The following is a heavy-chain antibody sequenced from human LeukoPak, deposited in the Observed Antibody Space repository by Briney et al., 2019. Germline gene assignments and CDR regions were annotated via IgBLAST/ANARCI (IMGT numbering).Heavy chain of an antibody. Sequence: PSETLSLTCTVSGCSISSYYWSWIRQPPGKGLEWIGYIYYSGSTNYNPTLRSRVPISVDTSKQQFSLKLSSVTAADTAVYYCARAPNDYGDYLTNYFDYWGQGTLVTVSS. CDR1: GCSISSYY. D-gene: IGHD4-17*01. CDR3: ARAPNDYGDYLTNYFDY. CDR2: IYYSGST. V-gene: IGHV4-59*01. J-gene: IGHJ4*02.